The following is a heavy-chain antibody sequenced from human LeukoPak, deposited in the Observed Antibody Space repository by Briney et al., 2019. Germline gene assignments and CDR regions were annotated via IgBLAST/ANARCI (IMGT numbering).Heavy chain of an antibody. CDR3: AKGLGSGSGYFDY. CDR2: ISGSGGNT. Sequence: GGSLRLSCAASGFTFSSYAMSWVRQAPGKGLEWVSAISGSGGNTYYADSVKGRFTISRDNSKNTLYLQMNSLRAEDTAVYYCAKGLGSGSGYFDYWGQGTLVTVSS. V-gene: IGHV3-23*01. D-gene: IGHD3-10*01. CDR1: GFTFSSYA. J-gene: IGHJ4*02.